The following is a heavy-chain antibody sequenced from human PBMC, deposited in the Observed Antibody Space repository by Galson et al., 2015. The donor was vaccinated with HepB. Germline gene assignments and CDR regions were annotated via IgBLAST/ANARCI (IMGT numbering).Heavy chain of an antibody. CDR1: GYTFSTYA. J-gene: IGHJ5*02. CDR2: IIPNYGHT. CDR3: ARGALVAGVSATRNNGFDH. D-gene: IGHD2-15*01. Sequence: SVKVSCKASGYTFSTYAITWVRQAPGQGLEWMGWIIPNYGHTKYAQKFQGRVTMTADTSTTTAYMELRSLRSDDTAVYYCARGALVAGVSATRNNGFDHWGQGTLVTVSS. V-gene: IGHV1-18*01.